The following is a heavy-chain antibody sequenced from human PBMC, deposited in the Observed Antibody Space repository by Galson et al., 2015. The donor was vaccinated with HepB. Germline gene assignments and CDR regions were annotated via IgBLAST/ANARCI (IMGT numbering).Heavy chain of an antibody. D-gene: IGHD3-22*01. Sequence: SLRLSCAASGSTFKNYAMHWVRQAPGKGLEYVSTISGNGVSTYYANSVRGGFPISRDNSKNTLYLQMGSLRAEDLAVYYCARTYYDSTGFSKNWYFDLWGRGTLVTVSS. J-gene: IGHJ2*01. V-gene: IGHV3-64*01. CDR3: ARTYYDSTGFSKNWYFDL. CDR2: ISGNGVST. CDR1: GSTFKNYA.